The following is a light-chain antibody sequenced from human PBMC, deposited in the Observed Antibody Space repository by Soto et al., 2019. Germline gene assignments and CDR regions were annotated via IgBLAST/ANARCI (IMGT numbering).Light chain of an antibody. CDR1: RSVSDTL. J-gene: IGKJ4*01. V-gene: IGKV3-20*01. Sequence: EIVLTQSPGTLSLSPGERATLSCRADRSVSDTLLTWFQQKPGQAPRLLIFGTSNRAPGIPDRFSGSGSGTDFTLTISRLEPDDFAVYYCQHYGSSPTFGGGTKVEIK. CDR3: QHYGSSPT. CDR2: GTS.